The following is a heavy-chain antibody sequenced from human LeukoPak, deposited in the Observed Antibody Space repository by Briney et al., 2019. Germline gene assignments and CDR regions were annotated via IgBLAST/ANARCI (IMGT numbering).Heavy chain of an antibody. V-gene: IGHV4-59*01. CDR3: ARGSSVTPYYFDY. CDR1: CDSISSYY. J-gene: IGHJ4*02. D-gene: IGHD4-17*01. Sequence: SETLSPTCTVSCDSISSYYGRWLRQPPGKGMGWSGNIYNDGSTSYNPSLKSRVTISVYTSKNQFSLKVSSVTSADTAVYYCARGSSVTPYYFDYWGLGTLVTVSS. CDR2: IYNDGST.